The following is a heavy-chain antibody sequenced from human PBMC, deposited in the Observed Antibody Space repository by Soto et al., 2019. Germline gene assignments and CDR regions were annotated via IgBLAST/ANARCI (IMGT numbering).Heavy chain of an antibody. V-gene: IGHV5-10-1*01. CDR2: IDPSDSYT. CDR3: ERQRSGSGANYYCYGVDV. CDR1: GYSFTSYW. Sequence: GESLKISCKGSGYSFTSYWISWVRQMPGKGLEWMGRIDPSDSYTNYSPSFQGHVTISADKSISTAYLQWSSLKASDTAMYYYERQRSGSGANYYCYGVDVWGQGTTVTVSS. J-gene: IGHJ6*01. D-gene: IGHD1-26*01.